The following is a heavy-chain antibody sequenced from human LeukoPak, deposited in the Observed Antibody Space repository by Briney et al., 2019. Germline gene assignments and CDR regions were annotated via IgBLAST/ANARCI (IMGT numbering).Heavy chain of an antibody. CDR3: AKDRYYDSSGYYYCDY. D-gene: IGHD3-22*01. V-gene: IGHV3-30*18. J-gene: IGHJ4*02. Sequence: GGSLRLSCAASEFTFSSYAMSWVRQAPGKGLEWVAVLSYDGNDKNYADSVKGRFTISRDNSKNTLYLQMNSLRAEDTAVYFCAKDRYYDSSGYYYCDYWGQGTLVTVSS. CDR2: LSYDGNDK. CDR1: EFTFSSYA.